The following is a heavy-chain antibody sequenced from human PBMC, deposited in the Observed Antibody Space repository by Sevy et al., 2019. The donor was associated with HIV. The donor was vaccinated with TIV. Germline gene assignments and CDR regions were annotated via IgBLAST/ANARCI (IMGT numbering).Heavy chain of an antibody. CDR3: AKALVETEDKNEFDP. V-gene: IGHV3-23*01. J-gene: IGHJ5*02. CDR1: GFTFSSYA. CDR2: ISISGADK. D-gene: IGHD2-8*02. Sequence: GGSLGPSCPPPGFTFSSYAMGWFPRAPGKGLEWVSRISISGADKYYADSVKGRFTISRDNSQNRLYLQMNSLRAEDTALYYCAKALVETEDKNEFDPWGQGTLVTVSS.